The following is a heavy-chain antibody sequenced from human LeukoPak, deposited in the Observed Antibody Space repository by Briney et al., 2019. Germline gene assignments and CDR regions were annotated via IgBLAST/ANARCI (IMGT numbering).Heavy chain of an antibody. J-gene: IGHJ2*01. CDR3: AREAGTGERWYFDL. CDR2: IYSGGST. D-gene: IGHD7-27*01. V-gene: IGHV3-53*01. Sequence: GGSLRLSCAASGFTVSSNYMSWVRQAPGKGLEWVSVIYSGGSTYYADSVKGRFTISRDNAKNSLDLHMNSLRAEDTAVFYCAREAGTGERWYFDLWGRGTLVTVSS. CDR1: GFTVSSNY.